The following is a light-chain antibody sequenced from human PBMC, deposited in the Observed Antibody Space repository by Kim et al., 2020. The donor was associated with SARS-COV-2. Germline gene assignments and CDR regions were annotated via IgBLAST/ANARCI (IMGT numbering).Light chain of an antibody. Sequence: APCESATLSCRASQSVSSSYLAWYQQKPGQAPRLLIYGASSRATGIPDRFSGSGSGTDFTLTNSRLEPEDFAVYYCQQYGSSPWTFGQGTKVDIK. CDR1: QSVSSSY. CDR3: QQYGSSPWT. J-gene: IGKJ1*01. V-gene: IGKV3-20*01. CDR2: GAS.